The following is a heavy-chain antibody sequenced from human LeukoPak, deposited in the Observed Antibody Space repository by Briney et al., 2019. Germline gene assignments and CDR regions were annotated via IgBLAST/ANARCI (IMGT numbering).Heavy chain of an antibody. CDR2: INHSGST. V-gene: IGHV4-34*01. CDR3: AKQTGSGLFILP. D-gene: IGHD3/OR15-3a*01. J-gene: IGHJ4*02. CDR1: GGSFSGYY. Sequence: PSETLSLTCAVYGGSFSGYYWSWIRQPPGKGLEWIGEINHSGSTNYNPSLKSRVTISIDTSKNQFSLKLTSVTAADTAVYYCAKQTGSGLFILPGGQGTLVTVSS.